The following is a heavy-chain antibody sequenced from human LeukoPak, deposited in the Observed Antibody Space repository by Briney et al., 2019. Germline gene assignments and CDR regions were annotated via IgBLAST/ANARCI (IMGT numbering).Heavy chain of an antibody. CDR1: GYTFTSYG. J-gene: IGHJ4*02. CDR2: ISAYNGIT. D-gene: IGHD6-6*01. V-gene: IGHV1-18*01. CDR3: ARDLTTTSSSLSGY. Sequence: ASVKVSCTASGYTFTSYGITWVRQAPGQGLECMGWISAYNGITNYAQKLQGRVTMTTETSTSTAYMELRSLRSDDTAVYYCARDLTTTSSSLSGYWGQGTLVTVSS.